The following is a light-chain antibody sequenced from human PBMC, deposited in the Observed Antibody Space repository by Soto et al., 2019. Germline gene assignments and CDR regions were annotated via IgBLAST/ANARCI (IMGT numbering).Light chain of an antibody. CDR3: QQYNNWPL. J-gene: IGKJ4*01. CDR1: QSVRSN. Sequence: EIVMTQSPATLSVSPGERATLSCRASQSVRSNLAWYHQKRGQAPRLLIYGASTRATGIPARFSGSGSGTEFTLTISSLQSEDFAVYYCQQYNNWPLFGGGTKVDIK. V-gene: IGKV3-15*01. CDR2: GAS.